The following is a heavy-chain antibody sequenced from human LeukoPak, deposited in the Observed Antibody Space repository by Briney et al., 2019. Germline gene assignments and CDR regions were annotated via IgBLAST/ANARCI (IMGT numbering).Heavy chain of an antibody. CDR1: EFTFSSYG. CDR3: AKDPGIAAAGTGY. D-gene: IGHD6-13*01. J-gene: IGHJ4*02. Sequence: GSLRLSCAASEFTFSSYGMHWVRQAPGKGLEWVAVISYDGSNKYYADSVRGRFTISRDNSKNTLYLQMNSLRAEDTAVYYCAKDPGIAAAGTGYWGQGTLVTVSS. CDR2: ISYDGSNK. V-gene: IGHV3-30*18.